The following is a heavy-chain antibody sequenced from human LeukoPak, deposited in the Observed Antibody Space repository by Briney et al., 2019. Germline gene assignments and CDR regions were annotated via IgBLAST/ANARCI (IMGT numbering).Heavy chain of an antibody. D-gene: IGHD6-13*01. V-gene: IGHV4-39*07. CDR2: IYYSGRT. Sequence: SETLSLTCTVSDDSIISSSHYWGWIRQPPGKGLEWIGSIYYSGRTYYNSSLKSRVTISVDTSKNQFSLKLSSVTAADTAVYYCARAGLGIATKFDPWGQGTLVTVSS. J-gene: IGHJ5*02. CDR1: DDSIISSSHY. CDR3: ARAGLGIATKFDP.